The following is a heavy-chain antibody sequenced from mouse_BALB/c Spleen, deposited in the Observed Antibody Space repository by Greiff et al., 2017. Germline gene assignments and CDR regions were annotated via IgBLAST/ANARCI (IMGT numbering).Heavy chain of an antibody. J-gene: IGHJ4*01. V-gene: IGHV1-7*01. D-gene: IGHD4-1*01. Sequence: QVQLKESGAELAKPGASVKMSCKASGYTFTSYWMHWVNQRPGQGLEWIGYINPSTGYTEYNQKFKDKATLTADKSSSTAYMQLSSLTSEDSAVYYCARRNWYYAMDYWGQGTSVTVSS. CDR1: GYTFTSYW. CDR3: ARRNWYYAMDY. CDR2: INPSTGYT.